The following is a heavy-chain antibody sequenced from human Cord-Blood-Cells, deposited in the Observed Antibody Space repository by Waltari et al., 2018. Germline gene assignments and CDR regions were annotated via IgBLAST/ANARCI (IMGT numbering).Heavy chain of an antibody. CDR2: IYYSGST. CDR3: ARQNIEYSSSFFDY. Sequence: QLQLQESGPGLVKPSETLSLTYTVSGGSISSSSYYWGWIRQPPGKGLEWIGSIYYSGSTYYNPSLKSRVTISVDTSKNQFSLKLSSVTAADTAVYYCARQNIEYSSSFFDYWGQGTLVTVSS. V-gene: IGHV4-39*01. D-gene: IGHD6-6*01. CDR1: GGSISSSSYY. J-gene: IGHJ4*02.